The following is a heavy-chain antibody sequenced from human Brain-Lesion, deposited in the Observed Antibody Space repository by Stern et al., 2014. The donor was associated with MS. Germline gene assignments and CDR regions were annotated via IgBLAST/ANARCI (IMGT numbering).Heavy chain of an antibody. Sequence: QVQLQESGPGLVKPSETLSLTCTVAGGSVSSTSYAWAWIRQPPGKGLEGIGTIYYSGNTYYSPSLKSRLTISLDTSKHSFFLPLRSVTAADTAVYYCAGEEDIRYCSGGSCTGNWFDPWGQGTLVTVSS. CDR2: IYYSGNT. J-gene: IGHJ5*02. CDR1: GGSVSSTSYA. V-gene: IGHV4-39*01. D-gene: IGHD2-15*01. CDR3: AGEEDIRYCSGGSCTGNWFDP.